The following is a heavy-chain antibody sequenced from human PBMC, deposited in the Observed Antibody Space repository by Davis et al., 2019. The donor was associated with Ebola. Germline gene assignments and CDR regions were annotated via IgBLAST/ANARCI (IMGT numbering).Heavy chain of an antibody. CDR3: ARATFGYNSGWYADY. CDR1: GYTFTSYG. V-gene: IGHV1-3*01. Sequence: AASVKVSCKASGYTFTSYGISWVRQAPGQRLEWMGWINAGNGNTKYSQKFQGRVTITRDTSASTAYLDLSSLRSDDTAVFYCARATFGYNSGWYADYWGQGSLVTVSS. CDR2: INAGNGNT. J-gene: IGHJ4*02. D-gene: IGHD6-19*01.